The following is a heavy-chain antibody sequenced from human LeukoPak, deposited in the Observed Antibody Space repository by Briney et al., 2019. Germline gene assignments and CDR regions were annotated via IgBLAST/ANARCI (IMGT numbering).Heavy chain of an antibody. Sequence: GASVKVSCKASGGTFSSYAISWVRQAPGQGLEWMGGIIPIFGTANYAQKFQGRVTITTDESTSTAYMELSSLRSEGTAVYYCARVWRVVVPAATGNWFDPWGQGTLVTVSS. CDR2: IIPIFGTA. CDR3: ARVWRVVVPAATGNWFDP. D-gene: IGHD2-2*01. CDR1: GGTFSSYA. J-gene: IGHJ5*02. V-gene: IGHV1-69*05.